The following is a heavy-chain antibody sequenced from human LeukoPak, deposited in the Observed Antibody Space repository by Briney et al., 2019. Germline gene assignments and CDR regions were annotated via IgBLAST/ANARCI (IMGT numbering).Heavy chain of an antibody. D-gene: IGHD6-19*01. V-gene: IGHV3-30*01. Sequence: GASLRLSCAASGFTFSSYAMHWVRQAPGKGLEWVAVISYDGSNKYYADSVKGRFTISRDNSKNTLYLQMNSLRADDTAVYYCAREGVAGYYYYYYMDVWGKGTTVTVSS. J-gene: IGHJ6*03. CDR3: AREGVAGYYYYYYMDV. CDR2: ISYDGSNK. CDR1: GFTFSSYA.